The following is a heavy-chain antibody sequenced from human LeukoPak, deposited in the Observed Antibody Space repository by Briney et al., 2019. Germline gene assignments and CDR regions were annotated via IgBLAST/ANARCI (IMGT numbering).Heavy chain of an antibody. D-gene: IGHD1-26*01. CDR2: INPNSGAT. J-gene: IGHJ4*02. V-gene: IGHV1-2*02. CDR3: ASEGATSSSFDY. CDR1: GYTFSDDY. Sequence: ASVKVSCKASGYTFSDDYMHWVRQAPGQGLEWMGWINPNSGATNYAQTFQGRVTMTRDTSISTAYMELSSPRSDDTAVYYCASEGATSSSFDYWGQGTLVTVSS.